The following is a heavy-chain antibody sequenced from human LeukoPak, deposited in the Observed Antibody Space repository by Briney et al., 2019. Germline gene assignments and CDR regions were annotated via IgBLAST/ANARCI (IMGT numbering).Heavy chain of an antibody. D-gene: IGHD3-10*01. V-gene: IGHV5-51*01. CDR3: ARHDASGTYYNPLGY. CDR2: IYPGDSET. J-gene: IGHJ4*02. Sequence: GESLKISCHGSGTSFTTDWIAWVRQLAGEGLEWMGTIYPGDSETRYSPSFRGQVTISADKSNSTTYLQWSSLKASDTAMYYCARHDASGTYYNPLGYWGQGTLVTVSS. CDR1: GTSFTTDW.